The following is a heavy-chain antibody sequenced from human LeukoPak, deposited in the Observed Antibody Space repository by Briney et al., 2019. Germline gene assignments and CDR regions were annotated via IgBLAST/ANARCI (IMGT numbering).Heavy chain of an antibody. J-gene: IGHJ4*02. Sequence: GGSLSLSCAASVFTFINYGMHAVRPAPCKGLEWVAVKAYDGSNKYYSGCVKVRFTISRDNSTNTLYLQTNSLTAEDTAVYYCARDQGDYWGQGTLVTVSS. CDR3: ARDQGDY. CDR2: KAYDGSNK. CDR1: VFTFINYG. V-gene: IGHV3-30*03.